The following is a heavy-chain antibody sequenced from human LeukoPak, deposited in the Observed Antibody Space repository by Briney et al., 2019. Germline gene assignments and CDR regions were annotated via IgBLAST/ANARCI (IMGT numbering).Heavy chain of an antibody. J-gene: IGHJ6*03. CDR1: GGSISSYY. CDR3: AREDYYGSGSYYRSYYTDV. Sequence: SETLSLTCTVSGGSISSYYWSWIRQPPGKGLEWIGYIYYSGSTNYNPSLKSRVTISVDTSKNQFSLKLSSVTAADTAVYYCAREDYYGSGSYYRSYYTDVWGKGTTVTVSS. D-gene: IGHD3-10*01. CDR2: IYYSGST. V-gene: IGHV4-59*01.